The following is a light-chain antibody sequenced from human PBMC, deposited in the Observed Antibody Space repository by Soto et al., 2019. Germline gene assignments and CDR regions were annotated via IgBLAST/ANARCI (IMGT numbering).Light chain of an antibody. CDR3: RQYGRSLEFA. CDR1: QSVSIL. J-gene: IGKJ4*01. Sequence: IVMTQSPATLSVSPGERATLSCRASQSVSILLAWYQQKPGQAPRLLIYGASNRATGIPDRFSGSGSGTDFTLTISRLEPEDFAVYYCRQYGRSLEFAFGGGTKVDIK. CDR2: GAS. V-gene: IGKV3-20*01.